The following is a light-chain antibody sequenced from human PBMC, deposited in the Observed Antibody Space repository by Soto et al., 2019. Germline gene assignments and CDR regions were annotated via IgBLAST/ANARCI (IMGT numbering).Light chain of an antibody. CDR3: CSYAGRFWV. CDR1: SSDVGGYNY. Sequence: QSALTQPRSVSGSPGQSVTISCTVTSSDVGGYNYVSWYQQHPGKAPKLMIYDVSKRPSGVPDRFSGSKSGNTASLTISGLQAEDEADYYCCSYAGRFWVFGGGTKLTVL. CDR2: DVS. J-gene: IGLJ3*02. V-gene: IGLV2-11*01.